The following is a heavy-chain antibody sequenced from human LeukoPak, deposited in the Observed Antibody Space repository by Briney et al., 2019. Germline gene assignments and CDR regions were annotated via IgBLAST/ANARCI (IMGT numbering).Heavy chain of an antibody. D-gene: IGHD6-19*01. CDR1: GYTFTDYY. CDR3: ATGRIAVAGTSWFDP. CDR2: VDPEDGET. Sequence: ASVKVSCKVSGYTFTDYYMHWVQQAPGKGLEWMGLVDPEDGETIYAEKFQGRVTITADTSTDTAYMELSSLRSEGTAVYYCATGRIAVAGTSWFDPWGQGTLVTVSS. V-gene: IGHV1-69-2*01. J-gene: IGHJ5*02.